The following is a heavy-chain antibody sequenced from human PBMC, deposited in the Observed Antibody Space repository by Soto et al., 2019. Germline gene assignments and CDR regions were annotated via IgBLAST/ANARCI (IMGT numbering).Heavy chain of an antibody. J-gene: IGHJ4*02. CDR2: IYHSGST. CDR1: GGSISSGGYS. CDR3: ARMESRLRKSLFDY. D-gene: IGHD4-17*01. V-gene: IGHV4-30-2*01. Sequence: SETLSLTCAVSGGSISSGGYSWSWIRQPPGKGLEWIGYIYHSGSTYYNPSLKSRVTISVDRSKNQFSLKLSSVTAADTAVYYCARMESRLRKSLFDYWGQGTLVPVSS.